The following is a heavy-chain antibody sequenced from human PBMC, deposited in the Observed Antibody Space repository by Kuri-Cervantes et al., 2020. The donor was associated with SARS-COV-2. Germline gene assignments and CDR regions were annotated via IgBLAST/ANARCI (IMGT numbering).Heavy chain of an antibody. CDR1: GFTFSSYA. CDR2: ISGSGGST. D-gene: IGHD2-15*01. CDR3: ARAFVVVVAAWRTGMDV. V-gene: IGHV3-23*01. J-gene: IGHJ6*02. Sequence: GESLKISCAASGFTFSSYAMSWVRQAPGKGLEWVSAISGSGGSTYYADSVKGRLTISRDNSKNTLYLQMNSLRAEDTAVYYCARAFVVVVAAWRTGMDVWGQGTTVTVSS.